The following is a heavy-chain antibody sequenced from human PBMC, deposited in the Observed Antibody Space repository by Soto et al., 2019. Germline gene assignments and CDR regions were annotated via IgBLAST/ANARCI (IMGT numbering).Heavy chain of an antibody. Sequence: QVQLVQSGAEVKKPGASVKVSCKASGYTFTGYYMHWVRQAPGQRLEWMGWTNPNSGGTNYAQKFQGRGTMTRDTSISPAYMELSRLRSDDTAVYYCARETASARTVAATPYYYYYGMDVWGQGTTVTLSS. CDR1: GYTFTGYY. CDR2: TNPNSGGT. V-gene: IGHV1-2*02. J-gene: IGHJ6*02. CDR3: ARETASARTVAATPYYYYYGMDV. D-gene: IGHD2-15*01.